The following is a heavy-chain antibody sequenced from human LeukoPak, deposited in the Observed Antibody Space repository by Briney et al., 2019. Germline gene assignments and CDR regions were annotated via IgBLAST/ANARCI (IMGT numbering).Heavy chain of an antibody. CDR1: GFTFSSYA. J-gene: IGHJ4*02. D-gene: IGHD3-3*01. Sequence: GGSLRLSCAASGFTFSSYAMSWVRQAPGKGLEWVSAISGSGGSTHYADSVKGRFTISRDNSKNTLYLQMNSLRAEDTAVYYCAKDSGYDFWSGYLAYDYWGQGTLVTVSS. V-gene: IGHV3-23*01. CDR2: ISGSGGST. CDR3: AKDSGYDFWSGYLAYDY.